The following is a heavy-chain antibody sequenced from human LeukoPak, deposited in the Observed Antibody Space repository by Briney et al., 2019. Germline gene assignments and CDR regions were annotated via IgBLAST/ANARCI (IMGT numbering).Heavy chain of an antibody. Sequence: ASVKVSCKASGYTFTSYGISWVRRAPGQGLEWMGWISAYNGNTNYAQKLQGRVTMTTDTSTSTAYMELRSLRSDDTAVYYCARESGWFPHYYYMDVWGKGTTVTVSS. CDR2: ISAYNGNT. J-gene: IGHJ6*03. D-gene: IGHD6-19*01. CDR1: GYTFTSYG. V-gene: IGHV1-18*01. CDR3: ARESGWFPHYYYMDV.